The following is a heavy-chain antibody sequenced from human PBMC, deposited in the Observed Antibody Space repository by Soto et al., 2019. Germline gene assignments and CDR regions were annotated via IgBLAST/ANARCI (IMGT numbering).Heavy chain of an antibody. J-gene: IGHJ4*02. Sequence: GGSLRLSCAASGFTFSSYGMHWVRQAPGKGLEWVAVIWYDGSNKYYADSVKGRFTISRDNSKNTLYLQMNSLRAEDTAVYYCARDGPLPLEPGDYWGQGTLVTVSS. V-gene: IGHV3-33*01. CDR2: IWYDGSNK. CDR1: GFTFSSYG. CDR3: ARDGPLPLEPGDY.